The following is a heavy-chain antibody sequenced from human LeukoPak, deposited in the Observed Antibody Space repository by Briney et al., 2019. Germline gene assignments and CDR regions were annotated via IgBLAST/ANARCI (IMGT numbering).Heavy chain of an antibody. D-gene: IGHD6-13*01. CDR3: TTVLAAAGYFYYYYMDV. CDR2: IKSKTDGGTT. V-gene: IGHV3-15*01. J-gene: IGHJ6*03. CDR1: GFTFSNAW. Sequence: PGGSLRLSCAASGFTFSNAWMSWVRQAPGKGLEWVGRIKSKTDGGTTDYAAPVKGRFTISRDDSKNTLYLQMNSLKTEDTAVYYCTTVLAAAGYFYYYYMDVWGKGTTVTVSS.